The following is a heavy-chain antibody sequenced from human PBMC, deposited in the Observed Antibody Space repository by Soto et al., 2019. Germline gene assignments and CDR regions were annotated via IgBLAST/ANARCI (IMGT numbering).Heavy chain of an antibody. V-gene: IGHV3-23*01. CDR2: ISGSGGST. D-gene: IGHD6-19*01. Sequence: EVQLLESGGGLVQPGGSLRLSCAASGVTFSSYAMSWVRQAPRKWLEWVSAISGSGGSTYYADSVKGRFTICRDNSKITSYLAMNSLSAEDTAVNYCAKVIEVTQNPDFDYWGQGTLVTVAS. J-gene: IGHJ4*02. CDR1: GVTFSSYA. CDR3: AKVIEVTQNPDFDY.